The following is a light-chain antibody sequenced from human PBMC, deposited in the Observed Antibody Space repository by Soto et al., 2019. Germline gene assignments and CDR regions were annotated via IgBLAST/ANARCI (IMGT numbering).Light chain of an antibody. CDR2: DNN. Sequence: QSVLTQPPSVSAAPGQTVTISCSGSSSNIGNNYVSWYQHLPGTAPKLLIYDNNKRPSGIPDRFSGSKSGTSATLGITGLQTGDEADYYCGTWDSSLSAGGVFGGGTKVTVL. CDR3: GTWDSSLSAGGV. V-gene: IGLV1-51*01. CDR1: SSNIGNNY. J-gene: IGLJ2*01.